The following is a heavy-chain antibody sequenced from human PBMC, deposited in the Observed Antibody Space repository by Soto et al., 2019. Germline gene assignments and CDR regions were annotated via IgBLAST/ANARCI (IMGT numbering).Heavy chain of an antibody. CDR1: GFTFSSCG. J-gene: IGHJ4*02. V-gene: IGHV3-30*18. CDR3: AKDSVEYRAAAAFDY. CDR2: ISYDGSNK. D-gene: IGHD2-2*01. Sequence: PGGSLRLSCAASGFTFSSCGMHWVRQAPGKGLEWVAVISYDGSNKYYADSVKGRFTISRDNSKNTLYLQMNSLRAEDTAVYYCAKDSVEYRAAAAFDYWGQGTLVTVSS.